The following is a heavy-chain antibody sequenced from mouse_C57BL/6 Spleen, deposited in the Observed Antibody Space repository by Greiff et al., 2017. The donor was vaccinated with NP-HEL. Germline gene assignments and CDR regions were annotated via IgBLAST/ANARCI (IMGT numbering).Heavy chain of an antibody. Sequence: EVQLQQSGPELVKPGASVKIPCKASGYTFTDYNMDWVKQSHGKSLEWIGDINPNNGGTIYNQKFKGKATLTVDKSSSTVYMELRSLTSEDTAVYYCARWGTTGTSWYFDVWGTGTTVTVSS. CDR3: ARWGTTGTSWYFDV. CDR1: GYTFTDYN. J-gene: IGHJ1*03. D-gene: IGHD4-1*01. V-gene: IGHV1-18*01. CDR2: INPNNGGT.